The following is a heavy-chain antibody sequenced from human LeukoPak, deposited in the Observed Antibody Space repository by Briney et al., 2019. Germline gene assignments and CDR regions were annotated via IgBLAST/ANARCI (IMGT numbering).Heavy chain of an antibody. J-gene: IGHJ5*02. D-gene: IGHD3-10*01. CDR1: GFTFRSYW. V-gene: IGHV3-7*01. Sequence: GGSLRLSCAASGFTFRSYWMIWVRQSPGKGLEWVANIKQDGSETYHVDSVKGRFTISRDNAKDSLYLEMNSLRAEDTAVYYCARGGQAGTGDLWGQGTLVTVSS. CDR3: ARGGQAGTGDL. CDR2: IKQDGSET.